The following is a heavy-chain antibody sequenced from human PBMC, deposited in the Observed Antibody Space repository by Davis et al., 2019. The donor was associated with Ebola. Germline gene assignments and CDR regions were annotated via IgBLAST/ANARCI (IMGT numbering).Heavy chain of an antibody. Sequence: PGGSLRLSCAASGFTFSSNAMSWVRQAPGKGLEWVSGIGPTSTTAYYADSVKGRFTISRDNSKNTLYLQMNSLRAEDTAVYYCAKAVTYGDSRGWFDPWGQGTLVTVSS. CDR3: AKAVTYGDSRGWFDP. CDR2: IGPTSTTA. J-gene: IGHJ5*02. D-gene: IGHD4-17*01. V-gene: IGHV3-23*01. CDR1: GFTFSSNA.